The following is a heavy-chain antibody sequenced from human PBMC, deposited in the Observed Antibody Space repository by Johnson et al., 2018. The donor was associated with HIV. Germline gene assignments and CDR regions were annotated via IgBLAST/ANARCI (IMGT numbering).Heavy chain of an antibody. D-gene: IGHD7-27*01. J-gene: IGHJ3*02. CDR1: GFTFSSYA. CDR3: ARDEGLGIRGNAFDI. CDR2: ISYDGSNK. Sequence: QVQLLESGGGVVQPGRSLRLSCAASGFTFSSYAMHWVRQAPGKGLEWVAVISYDGSNKYYADSVKGRFTISRDNSKNTLYLQMNSLRAEDTAVYYCARDEGLGIRGNAFDIWGQGTMVTVYS. V-gene: IGHV3-30-3*01.